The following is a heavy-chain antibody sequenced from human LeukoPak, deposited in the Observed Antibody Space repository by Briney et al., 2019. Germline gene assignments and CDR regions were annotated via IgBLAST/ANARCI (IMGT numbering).Heavy chain of an antibody. CDR2: IDGNGAKT. D-gene: IGHD3-16*01. V-gene: IGHV3-23*01. CDR3: ANDLRWGLDY. CDR1: GFSFSTYG. J-gene: IGHJ4*02. Sequence: GGSLRLSCVASGFSFSTYGMSWVRQAPGKGLEWLSAIDGNGAKTFYADSGKGRFTICRDNSANTLYLQMNRLRGEHTALYYCANDLRWGLDYWGQGALVTVSS.